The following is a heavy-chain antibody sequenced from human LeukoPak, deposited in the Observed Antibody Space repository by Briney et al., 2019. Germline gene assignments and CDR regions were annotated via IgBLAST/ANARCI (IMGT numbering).Heavy chain of an antibody. V-gene: IGHV3-48*01. J-gene: IGHJ6*02. Sequence: PGGSLRLSCAASGFTFSSYSMNWVRQAPGKGLEWVSYISSSSDTIYYADSVKGRFTISRDNSKNTLYLQMNSLKTEDTAVYYCARDTDTAMDVWGQGTTVTVSS. CDR2: ISSSSDTI. CDR3: ARDTDTAMDV. CDR1: GFTFSSYS.